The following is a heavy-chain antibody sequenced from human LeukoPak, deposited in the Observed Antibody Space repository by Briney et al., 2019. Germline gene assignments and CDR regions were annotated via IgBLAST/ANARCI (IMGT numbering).Heavy chain of an antibody. CDR1: GFIFSSYA. Sequence: WGAPRPSCAAPGFIFSSYAMSWDRPAPGKGVGWVSAISGSGGSTYYGDSVKGRFTISRDNFKNTLYLQMNSPRAEDTAVYYCASPLGSGSPTHWGQGTLVTVSS. V-gene: IGHV3-23*01. D-gene: IGHD3-10*01. J-gene: IGHJ4*02. CDR2: ISGSGGST. CDR3: ASPLGSGSPTH.